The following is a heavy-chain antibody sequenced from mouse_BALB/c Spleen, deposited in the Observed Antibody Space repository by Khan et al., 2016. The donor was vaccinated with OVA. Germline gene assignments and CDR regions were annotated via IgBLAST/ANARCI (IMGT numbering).Heavy chain of an antibody. CDR1: GYTFTNYW. CDR2: IFPGTGTT. V-gene: IGHV1S132*01. J-gene: IGHJ3*01. Sequence: QVRLQQSGAELVKPGASVKLSCKTSGYTFTNYWIQWVKQRPGQGLGWIGEIFPGTGTTYYNENFKAKATLTIDTSSNTAYMQLISLTSEDSAVYFCARGYFGNYEFAYWGQGTLVTVSA. D-gene: IGHD2-1*01. CDR3: ARGYFGNYEFAY.